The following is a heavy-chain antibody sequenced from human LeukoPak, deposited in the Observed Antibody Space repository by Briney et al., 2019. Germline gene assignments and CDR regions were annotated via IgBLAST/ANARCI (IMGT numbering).Heavy chain of an antibody. J-gene: IGHJ4*02. CDR3: AKGARLRLGEDFDY. CDR2: ISGSGATT. Sequence: HGGSLRLSCAASGFTFDDYAMHWVRQAPRKGLEWVSGISGSGATTYYADSVKGRLTISRDNSKNTVFLQMNSLRAEDTAVYYCAKGARLRLGEDFDYWGQGTLVTVSS. V-gene: IGHV3-23*01. CDR1: GFTFDDYA. D-gene: IGHD3-16*01.